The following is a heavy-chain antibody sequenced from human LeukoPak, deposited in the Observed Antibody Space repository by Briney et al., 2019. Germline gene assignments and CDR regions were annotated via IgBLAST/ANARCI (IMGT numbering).Heavy chain of an antibody. CDR2: IYYSGST. J-gene: IGHJ4*02. D-gene: IGHD4-17*01. V-gene: IGHV4-39*01. CDR3: ARSSEYGDPFNY. CDR1: GGSISSYF. Sequence: KASETLSLTCTVSGGSISSYFWGWIRQPPGKGLEWIGSIYYSGSTYYSPSLKGRVTISVDTSKNQFSLKLTSVTAADTAVYYCARSSEYGDPFNYWGQGTLVTVSS.